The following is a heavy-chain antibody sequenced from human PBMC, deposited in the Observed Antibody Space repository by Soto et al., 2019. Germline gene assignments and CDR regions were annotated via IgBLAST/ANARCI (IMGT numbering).Heavy chain of an antibody. D-gene: IGHD3-10*01. CDR3: ARAPYYYGSGSYPIDY. CDR2: VIPLLDVA. CDR1: GGTFSSYT. Sequence: QVQLVQSGAEVKKPGSSVKVSCKASGGTFSSYTINRVRLAPGQGLEWMGRVIPLLDVANYAQKFQGRVTITANKSTSTAYMELSSLRSEDTAVYYCARAPYYYGSGSYPIDYWAREPWSPSPQ. J-gene: IGHJ4*02. V-gene: IGHV1-69*02.